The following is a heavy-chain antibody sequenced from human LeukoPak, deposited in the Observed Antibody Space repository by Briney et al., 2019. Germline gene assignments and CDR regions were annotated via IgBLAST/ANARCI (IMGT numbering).Heavy chain of an antibody. J-gene: IGHJ4*02. CDR1: GFTFSIYS. CDR2: TSYDGSNK. V-gene: IGHV3-30*04. CDR3: ASNILAYCGGDCSY. D-gene: IGHD2-21*02. Sequence: GRSLRLSCTASGFTFSIYSMHWVRQAPDKGLEWVAVTSYDGSNKYYADSVKGRFTISRDNAKNSLYLQMNSLRAEDTAVYYCASNILAYCGGDCSYWGQGTLVTVSS.